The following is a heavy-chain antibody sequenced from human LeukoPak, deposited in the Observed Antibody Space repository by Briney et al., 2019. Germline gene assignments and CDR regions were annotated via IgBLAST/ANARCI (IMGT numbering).Heavy chain of an antibody. CDR3: ATLRDYDSSGYTTGYFDY. CDR1: GGSISSYY. D-gene: IGHD3-22*01. V-gene: IGHV4-59*01. Sequence: PSETLSLTCTVSGGSISSYYWSWVRQPPGKGLEWIGYIYYSGSTNYNPSLKSRVTISVDTSKNQFSLQLSSLTAADTAVYYCATLRDYDSSGYTTGYFDYWGQGTLVTVSS. CDR2: IYYSGST. J-gene: IGHJ4*02.